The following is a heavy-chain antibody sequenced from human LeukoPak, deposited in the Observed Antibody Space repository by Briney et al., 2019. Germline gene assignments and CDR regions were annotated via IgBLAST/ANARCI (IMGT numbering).Heavy chain of an antibody. Sequence: GASVKVSCKASGYTFTNYAVNWVRQAPGQRLEWMGWINAGNGNTKYSQKFQDRVTLTRDTSASTAYMELSSLRSEDMAVYYCARGIWTSRSVGYYFDNWGQGTLVTVSS. CDR2: INAGNGNT. CDR1: GYTFTNYA. CDR3: ARGIWTSRSVGYYFDN. J-gene: IGHJ4*02. V-gene: IGHV1-3*03. D-gene: IGHD2-15*01.